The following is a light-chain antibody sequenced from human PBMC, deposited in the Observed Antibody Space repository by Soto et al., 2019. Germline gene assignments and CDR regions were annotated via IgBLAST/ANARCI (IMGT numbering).Light chain of an antibody. CDR2: GAS. CDR1: QSVSDY. V-gene: IGKV3-15*01. Sequence: EIVMTQSPATLSVSPGERATLSCRASQSVSDYLVWYQQKPGQAPRLLISGASIRATGIPARFSGHGSGTDFTLTISRLEPEDFAVYYCQQYGYSPPYTFGQGTKLEIK. J-gene: IGKJ2*01. CDR3: QQYGYSPPYT.